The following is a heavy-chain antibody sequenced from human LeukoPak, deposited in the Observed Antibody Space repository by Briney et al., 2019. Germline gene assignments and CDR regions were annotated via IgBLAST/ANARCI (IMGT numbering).Heavy chain of an antibody. CDR1: GFTFDDYA. CDR2: ISWNSGSI. CDR3: AKARSYSSGWYLDY. D-gene: IGHD6-19*01. Sequence: PGRSLRLSCAASGFTFDDYAMHWVRQAPGKGLEWVSGISWNSGSIGYADSVKGRFTISRDNAKNSLYLQMNSLRAEDMALYYCAKARSYSSGWYLDYWGQGTLVTVSS. J-gene: IGHJ4*02. V-gene: IGHV3-9*03.